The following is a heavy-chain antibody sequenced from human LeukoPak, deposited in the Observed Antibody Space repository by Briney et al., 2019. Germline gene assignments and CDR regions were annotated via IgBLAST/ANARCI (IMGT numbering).Heavy chain of an antibody. V-gene: IGHV3-21*01. J-gene: IGHJ4*02. CDR2: ISSSSSYI. CDR1: GFTFSSYS. Sequence: GGSLRLSCAASGFTFSSYSMNWVRQAPGKGLEWVSSISSSSSYIYYADSVKGRFTISRDNAENSLYLQMNSLRAEDTAVYYCARDGSSSGWYYFDYWGQGTLVTVSS. D-gene: IGHD6-19*01. CDR3: ARDGSSSGWYYFDY.